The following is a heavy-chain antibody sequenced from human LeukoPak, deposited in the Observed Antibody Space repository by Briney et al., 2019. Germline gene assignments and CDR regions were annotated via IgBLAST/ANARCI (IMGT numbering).Heavy chain of an antibody. CDR2: IYYSGST. J-gene: IGHJ5*02. Sequence: SETLSLTCTVSGGSISSSSYYWGWIRQPPGKGLEWIGSIYYSGSTYYNPSLKSRVTISVDTSKNQFSLKLSSVTAADTAVYYCARPRRGAYYDHFDPWGQGTLVTVSS. CDR3: ARPRRGAYYDHFDP. CDR1: GGSISSSSYY. D-gene: IGHD3-3*01. V-gene: IGHV4-39*07.